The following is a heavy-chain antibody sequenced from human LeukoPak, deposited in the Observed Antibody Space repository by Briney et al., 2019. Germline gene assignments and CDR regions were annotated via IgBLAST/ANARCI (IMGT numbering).Heavy chain of an antibody. Sequence: SETLSLTCAVYGGSFSGYYWTWIRQPPGKELEWIGEINHSGNTNYNPSLKSRVAISVDTSKNQFSLKLSSVIAADTAMYYCARSKDGSGFAAYWGQGTQVTVSS. CDR3: ARSKDGSGFAAY. CDR2: INHSGNT. CDR1: GGSFSGYY. V-gene: IGHV4-34*01. D-gene: IGHD3-22*01. J-gene: IGHJ4*02.